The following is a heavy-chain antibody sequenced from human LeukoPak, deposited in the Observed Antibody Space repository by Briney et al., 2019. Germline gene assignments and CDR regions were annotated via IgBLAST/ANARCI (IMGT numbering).Heavy chain of an antibody. J-gene: IGHJ5*02. D-gene: IGHD3-10*01. CDR3: ARGWGSGSYNPLYNWFDP. V-gene: IGHV1-8*03. CDR2: MNPNSGNT. Sequence: ASVKVSCKASGYTFTSYDINWVRQATGQGLEWMGWMNPNSGNTGYAQKFQGRVTITRNTSISTAYMELSSLRSEDTAVYYCARGWGSGSYNPLYNWFDPWGQGTLVTVSS. CDR1: GYTFTSYD.